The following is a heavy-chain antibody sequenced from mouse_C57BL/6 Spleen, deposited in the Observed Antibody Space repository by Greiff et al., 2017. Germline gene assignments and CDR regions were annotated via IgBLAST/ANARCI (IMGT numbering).Heavy chain of an antibody. V-gene: IGHV1-26*01. Sequence: VQLQQSGPELVKPGASVKISCKASGYTFTDYYMNWVKQSHGKSLEWIGDINPNNGGTSYNQKFKGKATLTADKSSSTAYMELRSLTSEDSAVYYCARGRPYDYDGSYWYFDVWGTGTTVTVSS. J-gene: IGHJ1*03. CDR3: ARGRPYDYDGSYWYFDV. CDR2: INPNNGGT. CDR1: GYTFTDYY. D-gene: IGHD2-4*01.